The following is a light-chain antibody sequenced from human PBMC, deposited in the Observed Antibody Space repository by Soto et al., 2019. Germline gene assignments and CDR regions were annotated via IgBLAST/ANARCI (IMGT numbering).Light chain of an antibody. Sequence: DAVMNQSPLSWPATLGQQASIFGRSRQRLLYSAGNTNLSWSKQRPGQSPRRIIYRVSNRDTGVADRFSGSGSGTEFTLTISMVEAEDVGVYFCLRGPYWPPRTFGQGTKVEIK. J-gene: IGKJ1*01. V-gene: IGKV2-30*01. CDR2: RVS. CDR3: LRGPYWPPRT. CDR1: QRLLYSAGNTN.